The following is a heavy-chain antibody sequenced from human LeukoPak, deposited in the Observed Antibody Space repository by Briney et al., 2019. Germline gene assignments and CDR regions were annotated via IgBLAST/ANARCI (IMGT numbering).Heavy chain of an antibody. J-gene: IGHJ3*02. CDR3: ARDGRGSAAVVAPRSFDI. D-gene: IGHD3-22*01. V-gene: IGHV3-7*03. CDR2: IKQDGSEK. Sequence: GGSLRLSCAASGFTFNTYWMSWVRQAPGKGLEWVANIKQDGSEKYYVDSVKGRFTISRDNAKNSLYLQMNSLRAEDTAVYYCARDGRGSAAVVAPRSFDIWGQGTMVTVSS. CDR1: GFTFNTYW.